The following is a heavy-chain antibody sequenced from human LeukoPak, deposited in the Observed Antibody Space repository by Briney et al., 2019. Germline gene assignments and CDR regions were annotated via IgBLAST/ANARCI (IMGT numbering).Heavy chain of an antibody. CDR3: ARIRGTIFGVVDY. D-gene: IGHD3-3*01. J-gene: IGHJ4*02. CDR2: IWYDGSNK. Sequence: PGGSLRLSCAASGFTFSSYGMHWVRQAPGKGLEWVAVIWYDGSNKYYADSVKGRFTIFRDNSKNTLYLQMNSLRAEDTAVYYCARIRGTIFGVVDYWGQGTLVTVSS. CDR1: GFTFSSYG. V-gene: IGHV3-33*01.